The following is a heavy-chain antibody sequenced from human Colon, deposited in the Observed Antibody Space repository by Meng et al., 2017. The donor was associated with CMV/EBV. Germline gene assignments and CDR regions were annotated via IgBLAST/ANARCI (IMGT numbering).Heavy chain of an antibody. CDR3: SRQARD. V-gene: IGHV4-39*01. J-gene: IGHJ4*02. CDR1: GGSISTSDYY. Sequence: SETLSLTCTVSGGSISTSDYYWNWIRQPPGKGLEWIAQIYHTGTTLYNPSLKTRVTMSVDTSKNQFSLTLTAVTAADTAVYYCSRQARDWGPGTLVTVSS. CDR2: IYHTGTT.